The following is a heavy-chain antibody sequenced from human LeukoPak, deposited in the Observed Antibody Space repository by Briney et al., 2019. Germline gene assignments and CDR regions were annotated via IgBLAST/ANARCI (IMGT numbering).Heavy chain of an antibody. D-gene: IGHD3-10*01. Sequence: GGSLRLSCAASGFTFSSDVISWVRQAPGKGLGWVSAISGSGGSTYYADSVKGQFTISRDNSKNTLYLQMNSLRAEDTAVYYCAKRTGGWFGAVGYWGQGTLVTVS. CDR2: ISGSGGST. J-gene: IGHJ4*02. V-gene: IGHV3-23*01. CDR3: AKRTGGWFGAVGY. CDR1: GFTFSSDV.